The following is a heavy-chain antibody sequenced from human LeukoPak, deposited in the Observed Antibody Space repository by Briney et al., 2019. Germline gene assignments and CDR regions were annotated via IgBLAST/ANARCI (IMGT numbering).Heavy chain of an antibody. CDR3: ARSASCGEFDY. D-gene: IGHD2-21*01. J-gene: IGHJ4*02. Sequence: ASVKVSCKASGYTFTSYYIHWVRQAPGQGLEWMGIINPSGGSTSYAQKFQGRVTMTRDTSTSTVYMELSSLRSEDTAVYYCARSASCGEFDYWGQGTLVTVSS. CDR2: INPSGGST. CDR1: GYTFTSYY. V-gene: IGHV1-46*01.